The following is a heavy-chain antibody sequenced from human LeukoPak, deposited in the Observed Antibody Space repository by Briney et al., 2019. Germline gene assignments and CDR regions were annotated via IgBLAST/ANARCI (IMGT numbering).Heavy chain of an antibody. CDR3: ARTGYYYYMDV. CDR1: GGSISSYY. J-gene: IGHJ6*03. D-gene: IGHD1-14*01. CDR2: IYYSRST. V-gene: IGHV4-59*01. Sequence: PSETLSLTCTVSGGSISSYYWSWLRQPPGKGLEWIGYIYYSRSTNYNPSLKSRVTISVDTSKNQFSLKLSSVTAADTAVYYCARTGYYYYMDVWGKGTTVTVSS.